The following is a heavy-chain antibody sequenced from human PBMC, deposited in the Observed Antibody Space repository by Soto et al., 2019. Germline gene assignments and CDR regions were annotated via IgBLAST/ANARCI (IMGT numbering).Heavy chain of an antibody. Sequence: ASVKVSCKASGYTFTGYYMHWVRQAPGQGLEWMGWINPNSGGTNHAQKFQGWVTMTRDTSISTAYMELSRLRSDDTAVYYCARASGLRYFDWLSTRNAFDIWGQGTMVTVSS. D-gene: IGHD3-9*01. V-gene: IGHV1-2*04. CDR2: INPNSGGT. J-gene: IGHJ3*02. CDR1: GYTFTGYY. CDR3: ARASGLRYFDWLSTRNAFDI.